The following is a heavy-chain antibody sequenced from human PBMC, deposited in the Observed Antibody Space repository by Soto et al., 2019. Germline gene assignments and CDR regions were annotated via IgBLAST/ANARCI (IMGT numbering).Heavy chain of an antibody. CDR3: AKDADYDILPGYLNPPDAFDI. V-gene: IGHV3-23*01. CDR1: GFTFSSYA. J-gene: IGHJ3*02. Sequence: PGGSLRLSCAASGFTFSSYAMSWVRQAPGKGLEWVSAISGSGGSTYYADSVKGRFTISRGNSKNTLYLQMNSLRAEDTAVYYCAKDADYDILPGYLNPPDAFDIWGQGTMVTVSS. CDR2: ISGSGGST. D-gene: IGHD3-9*01.